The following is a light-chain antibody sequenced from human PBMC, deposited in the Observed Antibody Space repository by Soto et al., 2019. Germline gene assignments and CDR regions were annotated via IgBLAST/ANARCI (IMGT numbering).Light chain of an antibody. J-gene: IGKJ4*02. CDR2: DTS. CDR3: QQYNNWPLT. CDR1: QNVHSA. Sequence: EVVMTQSPDTLSVSPGDGATLSCRASQNVHSALAWYQQKPGQAPRLVIYDTSTRATDIPVRFTGGGSGTEYTLTISSLKSEDFAVYYYQQYNNWPLTFGGGTKVEIK. V-gene: IGKV3-15*01.